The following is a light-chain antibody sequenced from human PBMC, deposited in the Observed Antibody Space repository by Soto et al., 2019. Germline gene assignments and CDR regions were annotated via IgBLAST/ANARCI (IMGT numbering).Light chain of an antibody. J-gene: IGLJ2*01. CDR3: SSYTSRNTLA. Sequence: QSALTQPASVSGSPGQSITISCTGTSSDVGGYNFVSWYQQHPGKAPKLMIYEVTDRPSGVSNRFSGSKSGSTASLTISGLQAEDEADYYCSSYTSRNTLAFGRGTKLTVL. CDR2: EVT. CDR1: SSDVGGYNF. V-gene: IGLV2-14*01.